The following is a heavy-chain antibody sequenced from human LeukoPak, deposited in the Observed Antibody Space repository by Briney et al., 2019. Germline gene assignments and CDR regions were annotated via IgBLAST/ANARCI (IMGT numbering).Heavy chain of an antibody. CDR2: IYTSGST. D-gene: IGHD3-3*01. J-gene: IGHJ3*02. CDR3: ARERTIFGVVIRPTDAFDI. CDR1: GGSFSGYY. V-gene: IGHV4-4*07. Sequence: PSETLSLTCAVYGGSFSGYYWSWIRQPAGKGLEWIGRIYTSGSTNYNPSLKSRVTMSVDTSKNQFSLKLSSVTAADTAVYYCARERTIFGVVIRPTDAFDIWGQGTMVTVSS.